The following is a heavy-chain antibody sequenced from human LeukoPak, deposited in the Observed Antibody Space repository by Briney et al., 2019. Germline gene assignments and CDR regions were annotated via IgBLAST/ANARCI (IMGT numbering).Heavy chain of an antibody. V-gene: IGHV3-53*01. J-gene: IGHJ4*02. Sequence: GGSLRLSCAASGFTVSSNYMSWVRQAPGKGLEWVSIIYSGGTTYYADSVKGRFTISRDNSKNAVYLQMNSLGAEDTAVYYCARAPTVTTVFDCWGQGTLVTVSS. CDR1: GFTVSSNY. CDR3: ARAPTVTTVFDC. CDR2: IYSGGTT. D-gene: IGHD4-17*01.